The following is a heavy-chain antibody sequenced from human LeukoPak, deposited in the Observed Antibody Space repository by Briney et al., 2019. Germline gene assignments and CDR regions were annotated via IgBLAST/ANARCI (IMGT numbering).Heavy chain of an antibody. J-gene: IGHJ3*02. D-gene: IGHD2-15*01. CDR1: GGSVSRYY. CDR2: IYYGGST. Sequence: SETLSLTCAVSGGSVSRYYWSWIRQPPGKGLEWIGYIYYGGSTNYNPSLKSRVTISVDTSKNQFSLKLSSVTAADTAVYYCARRVAGASDIWGQGTMVTVSS. V-gene: IGHV4-59*02. CDR3: ARRVAGASDI.